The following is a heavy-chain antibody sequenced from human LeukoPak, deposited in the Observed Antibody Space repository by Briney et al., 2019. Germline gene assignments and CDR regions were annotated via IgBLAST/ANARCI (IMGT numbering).Heavy chain of an antibody. Sequence: SVKVSCKASGGTFSSYTISWVRQAPGQGLEWMGRIIPILGIANYAQKFQGRVTITADKSTSTAYMELSSLRSEDTAVYYCAGGRNIVLIVHYYYYGMDVWGQGTTVTVSS. CDR3: AGGRNIVLIVHYYYYGMDV. V-gene: IGHV1-69*02. CDR2: IIPILGIA. CDR1: GGTFSSYT. D-gene: IGHD2-8*01. J-gene: IGHJ6*02.